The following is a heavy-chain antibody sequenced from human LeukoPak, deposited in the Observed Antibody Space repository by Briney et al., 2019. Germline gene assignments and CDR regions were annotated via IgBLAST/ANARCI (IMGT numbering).Heavy chain of an antibody. V-gene: IGHV1-8*03. CDR1: GGTFSSYA. J-gene: IGHJ4*02. CDR3: TRETSSRYLDY. CDR2: MNPNSGRT. Sequence: ASVKVSCKASGGTFSSYAISWVRQAPGQGLEWMGWMNPNSGRTGYAQNFQGRITITRNTSISTAYMELSSLRSEDTAVYYCTRETSSRYLDYWGQGTLVTVSS.